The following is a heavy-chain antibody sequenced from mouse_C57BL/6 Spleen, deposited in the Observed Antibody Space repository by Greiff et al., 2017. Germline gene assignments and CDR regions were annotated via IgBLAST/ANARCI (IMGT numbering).Heavy chain of an antibody. D-gene: IGHD2-3*01. V-gene: IGHV1-55*01. CDR1: GYTFTSYW. J-gene: IGHJ4*01. CDR3: ARGWLSNYAMDY. Sequence: VQLQQPGAELVKPGASVKMSCKASGYTFTSYWITWVKQRPGLGLEWIGDIYPGSGSTNYNEKFKSKATLTVDTSSSTAYMQLSSLTSEDSAVYYCARGWLSNYAMDYWGQGTSVTVSS. CDR2: IYPGSGST.